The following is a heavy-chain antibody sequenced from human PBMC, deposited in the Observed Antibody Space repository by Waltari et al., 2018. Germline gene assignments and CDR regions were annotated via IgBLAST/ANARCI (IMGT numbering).Heavy chain of an antibody. CDR1: GYTFTDYT. Sequence: QVQLAQSGSELKEPGASVKVSCRTSGYTFTDYTINWVRPAPGQGLEWMGWINTKNGHPTYVQGFTGRFVFSLDTSVSTKYLQITGLKAEDTAVYFCARALLGLTNRLDVWGQGTTVTISS. CDR3: ARALLGLTNRLDV. CDR2: INTKNGHP. J-gene: IGHJ6*02. V-gene: IGHV7-4-1*02. D-gene: IGHD4-17*01.